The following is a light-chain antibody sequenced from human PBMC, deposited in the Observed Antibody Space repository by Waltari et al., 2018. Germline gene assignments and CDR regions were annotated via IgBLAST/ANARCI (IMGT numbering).Light chain of an antibody. CDR2: RAS. CDR3: HQAYSHPLT. V-gene: IGKV1-16*01. CDR1: QGIGNN. Sequence: DIQMTQSPSSLSASVGDTVTITCQASQGIGNNLNWYQQKPGKAPKLLIDRASSLQSGIPARFNGSGSGTAFTLTISSLQPEDFATYYCHQAYSHPLTFGGGTKVEIK. J-gene: IGKJ4*01.